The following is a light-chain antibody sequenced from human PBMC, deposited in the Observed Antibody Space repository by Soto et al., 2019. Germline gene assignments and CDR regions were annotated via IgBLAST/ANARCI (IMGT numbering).Light chain of an antibody. V-gene: IGKV3-11*01. CDR2: DAS. CDR1: QTIYSN. Sequence: IVMTQSPATLSVSPGERATLSCRAGQTIYSNVAWYQQKPGQAPRLLIYDASKRATDIPARFSGSGSGTDFTLTISSLEPEDFAVYYCQQRSTWPEFGQGTKVDIK. J-gene: IGKJ1*01. CDR3: QQRSTWPE.